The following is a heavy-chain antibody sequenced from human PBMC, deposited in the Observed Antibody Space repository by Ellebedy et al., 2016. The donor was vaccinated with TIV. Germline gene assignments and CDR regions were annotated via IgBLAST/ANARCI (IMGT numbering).Heavy chain of an antibody. CDR1: GFNFGDYA. Sequence: GSLRLSCTGSGFNFGDYAVSWVRQAPGKGLEWVGFIRSKTYGGAPEYAASVKGRFAFSRDDSISIAYLQMTSLKIEDTAVYYCTTPHGYCAGGYCSSDLTKSYWGQGTLVTVSS. CDR2: IRSKTYGGAP. V-gene: IGHV3-49*04. CDR3: TTPHGYCAGGYCSSDLTKSY. D-gene: IGHD2-8*02. J-gene: IGHJ4*02.